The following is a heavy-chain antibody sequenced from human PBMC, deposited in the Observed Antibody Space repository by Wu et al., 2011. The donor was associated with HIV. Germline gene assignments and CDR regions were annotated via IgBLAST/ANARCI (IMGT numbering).Heavy chain of an antibody. Sequence: QVQLVQSGAEVKKPGASVKVSCKASGYTFTGYYMHWVRQAPGQGPEWMGWITTYNGKTNYAQKLQGRVTMTRDTSISTAYMELSRLRSDDTAVYYCARESRTIAAAGTAPLGYWGQGTLVTVSS. J-gene: IGHJ4*02. D-gene: IGHD6-13*01. CDR3: ARESRTIAAAGTAPLGY. CDR1: GYTFTGYY. CDR2: ITTYNGKT. V-gene: IGHV1-2*02.